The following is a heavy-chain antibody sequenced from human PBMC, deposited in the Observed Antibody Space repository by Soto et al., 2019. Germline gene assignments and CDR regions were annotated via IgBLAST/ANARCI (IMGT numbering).Heavy chain of an antibody. CDR1: GGSISSGDYY. Sequence: QVQLQESGPGLVKPSQTLSLTCTVSGGSISSGDYYWSWIRQPPGKGLEWLGYIHCGGSTYYNPSLKSRVTISVDTSKNQFSLKLSSVTAADTAVYYCARRGGGVPELYFDYWGQGTLVTVSS. V-gene: IGHV4-30-4*01. J-gene: IGHJ4*02. CDR3: ARRGGGVPELYFDY. D-gene: IGHD2-15*01. CDR2: IHCGGST.